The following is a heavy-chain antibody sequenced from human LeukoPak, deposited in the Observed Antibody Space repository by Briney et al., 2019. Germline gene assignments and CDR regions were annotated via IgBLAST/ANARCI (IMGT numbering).Heavy chain of an antibody. J-gene: IGHJ5*02. V-gene: IGHV3-11*01. CDR2: ISSSGSTI. CDR1: GFDFSTYT. Sequence: NPGGSLRLSCAASGFDFSTYTMIWFRQAPGKGLEWVSYISSSGSTIYYADSVKGRFTISRDNAKNSLYLQMNSLRAEDTAVYYCARQMYVFFGDIAAEWDWFDPWGQGTLVTVSS. CDR3: ARQMYVFFGDIAAEWDWFDP. D-gene: IGHD6-13*01.